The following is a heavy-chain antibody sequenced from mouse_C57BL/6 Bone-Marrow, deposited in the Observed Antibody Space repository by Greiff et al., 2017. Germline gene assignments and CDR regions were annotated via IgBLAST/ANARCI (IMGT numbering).Heavy chain of an antibody. CDR2: IYPRSGNT. CDR3: AIAGYYGSSSPWFAY. D-gene: IGHD1-1*01. Sequence: QVQLQQSGAELARPGASVKLSCKASGYTFTSYGISWVKQRTGQGLEWIGEIYPRSGNTYYNEKLKGKATLTADKSSSTAYMELRSLTSEDSAVYFCAIAGYYGSSSPWFAYWGQGTLVTVSA. CDR1: GYTFTSYG. V-gene: IGHV1-81*01. J-gene: IGHJ3*01.